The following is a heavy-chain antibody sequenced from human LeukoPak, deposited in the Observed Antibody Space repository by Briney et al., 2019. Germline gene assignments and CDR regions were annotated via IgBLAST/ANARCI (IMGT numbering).Heavy chain of an antibody. D-gene: IGHD2-2*01. CDR3: AREVVPAAEGWFDP. CDR1: GGSISSHY. J-gene: IGHJ5*02. CDR2: IYYSGST. V-gene: IGHV4-59*11. Sequence: PSETLSLTCTVSGGSISSHYWSWIRQPPVKGLEWIGYIYYSGSTNYNPSLKSRVTISVDTSKNQFSLKLSSVTAADTAVYYCAREVVPAAEGWFDPWGQGTLVTVSS.